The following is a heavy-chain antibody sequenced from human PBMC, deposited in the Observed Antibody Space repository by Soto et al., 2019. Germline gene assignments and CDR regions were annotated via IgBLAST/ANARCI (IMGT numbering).Heavy chain of an antibody. D-gene: IGHD2-2*01. J-gene: IGHJ4*02. V-gene: IGHV3-33*01. CDR2: IWYDGSNK. Sequence: QVQLVESGGGVVQPGRSLRLSCAASGFTFSSYGMHWVRQAPGKGLEWVAVIWYDGSNKYYADSVKGRFTIYRDNSKNTLYLQRNSLRAEDTAVYYCAREPPYPSYCRSTSCYGDYFDYWGQGTLVTVSS. CDR1: GFTFSSYG. CDR3: AREPPYPSYCRSTSCYGDYFDY.